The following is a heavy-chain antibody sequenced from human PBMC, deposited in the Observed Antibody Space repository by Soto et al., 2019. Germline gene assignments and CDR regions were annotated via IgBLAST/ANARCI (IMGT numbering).Heavy chain of an antibody. CDR3: ANNSRNPFDI. D-gene: IGHD1-1*01. CDR1: GGSISSYY. Sequence: LSLTCTVSGGSISSYYWSWIRQPPGKGLECIRYIYYSATPNSHPSLTSRVTISVDTSKIQFSLKLSSVTASDSVCYYCANNSRNPFDISGQRTTVTVSS. V-gene: IGHV4-59*01. J-gene: IGHJ3*02. CDR2: IYYSATP.